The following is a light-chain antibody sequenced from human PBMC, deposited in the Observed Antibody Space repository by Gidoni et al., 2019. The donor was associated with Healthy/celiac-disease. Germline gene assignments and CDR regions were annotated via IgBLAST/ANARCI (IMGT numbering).Light chain of an antibody. Sequence: NFMLTQPHSVSESPGKTVTISCTRGSGSIASNCVQWYQQRPGSAPTTVIYEDNQRPSGVPDRFSGSIDSSSNSSSLTISGLKTADESDYYCQSYDSSTHVVFGGGTKLTVL. J-gene: IGLJ2*01. CDR2: EDN. V-gene: IGLV6-57*04. CDR1: SGSIASNC. CDR3: QSYDSSTHVV.